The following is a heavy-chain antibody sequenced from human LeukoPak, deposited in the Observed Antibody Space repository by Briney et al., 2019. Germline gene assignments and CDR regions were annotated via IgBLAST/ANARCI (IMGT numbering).Heavy chain of an antibody. V-gene: IGHV5-51*01. CDR1: GHSFANYW. D-gene: IGHD5-18*01. CDR3: ARHRYSYGEGYYFDY. J-gene: IGHJ4*02. CDR2: IYPGDSDT. Sequence: GESLKISCKGSGHSFANYWIGWVRQMPGKGLEWMGIIYPGDSDTRYSPSFQGHVTIPADKSISTAYLQWNSLKASDTAMYYCARHRYSYGEGYYFDYWGQGTLVTVSS.